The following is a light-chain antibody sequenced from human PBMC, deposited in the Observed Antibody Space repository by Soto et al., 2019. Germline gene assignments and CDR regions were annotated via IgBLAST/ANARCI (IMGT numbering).Light chain of an antibody. J-gene: IGKJ2*01. CDR2: SAY. CDR3: QQSYITPYT. Sequence: DIQMTQSPSSLSASVGDRVTITCRASQSLSSHLHWYQEKPGKAPKLLIYSAYNLESGVPSRFSGSGSGTDFTLTISSLQPEDFATYYCQQSYITPYTFGQGNNLEIK. CDR1: QSLSSH. V-gene: IGKV1-39*01.